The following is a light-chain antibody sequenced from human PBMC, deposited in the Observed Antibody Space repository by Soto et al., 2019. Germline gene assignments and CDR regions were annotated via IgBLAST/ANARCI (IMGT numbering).Light chain of an antibody. CDR2: GNN. V-gene: IGLV1-40*01. Sequence: QSPSVSGAPGQRVTISCTGSSSNIGAGYEVHWYQQLPGTAPKLLIYGNNNRPSGVPDRFSGSKSGTSASLAITGLQAEDEADYYCQSYDSSLSALYVFGTGTKLTVL. CDR3: QSYDSSLSALYV. J-gene: IGLJ1*01. CDR1: SSNIGAGYE.